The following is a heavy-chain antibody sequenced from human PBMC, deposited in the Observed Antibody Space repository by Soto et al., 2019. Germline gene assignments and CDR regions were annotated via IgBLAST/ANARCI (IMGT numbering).Heavy chain of an antibody. CDR2: ISISGNTI. CDR1: GFTFSDYY. D-gene: IGHD5-18*01. Sequence: GGSLRLSCTVSGFTFSDYYMSWIRQAPGKGLEWVSYISISGNTIDYADSVKGRFTISRDNAKNSLYLPMNSLTAEDPAVYYCARDRGIQPWFRGPDYGGQGTLVTVSS. CDR3: ARDRGIQPWFRGPDY. J-gene: IGHJ4*02. V-gene: IGHV3-11*01.